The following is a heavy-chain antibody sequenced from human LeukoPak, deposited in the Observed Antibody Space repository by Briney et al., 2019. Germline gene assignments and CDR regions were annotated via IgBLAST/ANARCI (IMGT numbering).Heavy chain of an antibody. J-gene: IGHJ3*02. Sequence: QPGGSLRLSCAASGFTFSSYGMHWVRQAPGKGLEWVAFIRYDGSNKYYADSVKGRFTISRDNSKDTLYLQVNSLRAEDTAVYYCAKDITVMIGDAFDIWGQGTMVTVSS. D-gene: IGHD3-22*01. V-gene: IGHV3-30*02. CDR3: AKDITVMIGDAFDI. CDR1: GFTFSSYG. CDR2: IRYDGSNK.